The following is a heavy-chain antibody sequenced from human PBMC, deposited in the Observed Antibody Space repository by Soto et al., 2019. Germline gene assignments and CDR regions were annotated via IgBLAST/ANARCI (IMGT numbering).Heavy chain of an antibody. J-gene: IGHJ5*02. CDR3: ERDTELELEGNWFDP. V-gene: IGHV6-1*01. Sequence: QTGSVACAISGDSVSINSAACNWIRQSPSRGLEWLGRTYYRSKWYNDYAVSVKSRITINPDTSKNQFSLQLNSVTPEDTAVYYCERDTELELEGNWFDPWGQGTLVTVSS. CDR1: GDSVSINSAA. CDR2: TYYRSKWYN. D-gene: IGHD1-7*01.